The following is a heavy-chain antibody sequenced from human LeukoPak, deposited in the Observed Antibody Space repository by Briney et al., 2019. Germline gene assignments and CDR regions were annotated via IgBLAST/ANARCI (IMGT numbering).Heavy chain of an antibody. CDR1: GFTFSSYG. Sequence: RAGGSLRLSCAASGFTFSSYGMHWVRQAPGKGLEWVAFIRYDGSNKYYADSVKGRFTISRDNSKNTLYLQMNSLRAEDTAVYYCARADILTGYYSYYFDYWGQGTLVTVSS. D-gene: IGHD3-9*01. CDR3: ARADILTGYYSYYFDY. V-gene: IGHV3-30*02. J-gene: IGHJ4*02. CDR2: IRYDGSNK.